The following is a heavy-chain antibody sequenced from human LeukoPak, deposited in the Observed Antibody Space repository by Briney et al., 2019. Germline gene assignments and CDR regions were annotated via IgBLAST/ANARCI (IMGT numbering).Heavy chain of an antibody. V-gene: IGHV3-48*03. CDR2: ISSSGSTI. Sequence: GSLRLSCAASGFTFSSYEMNWVRQAPGKGLEWVSYISSSGSTIYYADSVKGRFTISRDNAKNSLYLQMNSLRAEDTAVYYCARSPHPYYYYGMDVWGQGTTVTVSS. CDR3: ARSPHPYYYYGMDV. J-gene: IGHJ6*02. CDR1: GFTFSSYE.